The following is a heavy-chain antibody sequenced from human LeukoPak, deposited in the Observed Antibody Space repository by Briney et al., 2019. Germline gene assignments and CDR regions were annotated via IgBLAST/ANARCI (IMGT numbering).Heavy chain of an antibody. CDR1: GFTFSHYG. D-gene: IGHD4-11*01. CDR2: IWSDGTNQ. V-gene: IGHV3-33*06. Sequence: PARSLTLSCEASGFTFSHYGMHWVRQAPGKGREWVAVIWSDGTNQYYADSVKGRLTISRNNLKNMVYLKMNRVRAEDTAVYYCAKDAQRGFDYSNSLEHWGQGSLVTVSS. J-gene: IGHJ4*02. CDR3: AKDAQRGFDYSNSLEH.